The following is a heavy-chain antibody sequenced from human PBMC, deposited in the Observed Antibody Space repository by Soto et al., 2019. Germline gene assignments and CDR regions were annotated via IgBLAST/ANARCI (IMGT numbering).Heavy chain of an antibody. D-gene: IGHD6-13*01. V-gene: IGHV1-2*04. J-gene: IGHJ6*02. CDR2: INPNSGGT. CDR1: GYTFTGYY. Sequence: ASVKVSCKASGYTFTGYYMHWVRQAPGQGLEWMGWINPNSGGTNYAQKFQGWVTMTRDTSISTAYMELSRLRSDDTAVYYCARADRAAAGTGDYYYYYGMDVRAQRTTVTVSS. CDR3: ARADRAAAGTGDYYYYYGMDV.